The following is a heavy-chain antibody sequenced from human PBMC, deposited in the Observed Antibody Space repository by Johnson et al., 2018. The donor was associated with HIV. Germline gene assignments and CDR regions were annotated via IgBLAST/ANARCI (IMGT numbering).Heavy chain of an antibody. D-gene: IGHD3-16*01. J-gene: IGHJ3*02. CDR2: IWYDGRNK. V-gene: IGHV3-33*06. CDR3: AKWGLGGGADAFDI. Sequence: QVQLVESGGGLVQPGGSLRLSCAASGFTFSSYGMHWVRQAPGKGLEWVAVIWYDGRNKYYADSVKGRFTISRDNSKNTLYLQMNSLRAEDTAVYYCAKWGLGGGADAFDIWGQGTMVTVSS. CDR1: GFTFSSYG.